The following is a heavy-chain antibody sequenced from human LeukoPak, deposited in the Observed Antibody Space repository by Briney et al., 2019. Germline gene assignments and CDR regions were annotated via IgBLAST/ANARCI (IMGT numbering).Heavy chain of an antibody. CDR1: GYTFTGYY. CDR3: ARMNREGTQPPFDY. D-gene: IGHD1/OR15-1a*01. Sequence: GASVKVSCKASGYTFTGYYMHWVRQAPGQGLEWMGWINPNSGGTNYAQKFQGRVTMTRDTSISTAYMELSRLRSDDTAVYHCARMNREGTQPPFDYWGQGTLVTVSS. J-gene: IGHJ4*02. CDR2: INPNSGGT. V-gene: IGHV1-2*02.